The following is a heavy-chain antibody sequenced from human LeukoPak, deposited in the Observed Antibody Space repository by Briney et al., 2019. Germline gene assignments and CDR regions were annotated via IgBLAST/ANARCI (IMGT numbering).Heavy chain of an antibody. CDR1: GGSISSSNW. CDR2: IYHSGST. Sequence: PSGTLSLTCAVSGGSISSSNWWSWVRQPPGKGLEWIGEIYHSGSTNYNPSLKSRVTISVDKSKNQFSLKLSSVTAADTAAYYCARDYSKDRNWFDPWGQGTLVTVSS. D-gene: IGHD4-11*01. CDR3: ARDYSKDRNWFDP. J-gene: IGHJ5*02. V-gene: IGHV4-4*02.